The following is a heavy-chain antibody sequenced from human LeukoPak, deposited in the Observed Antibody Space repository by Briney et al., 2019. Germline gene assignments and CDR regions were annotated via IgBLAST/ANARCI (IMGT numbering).Heavy chain of an antibody. CDR3: ARDRTEYSSGSSFDY. J-gene: IGHJ4*02. D-gene: IGHD6-19*01. CDR1: GFTFSSYG. Sequence: GGSLRLSCAASGFTFSSYGMHWVRQAPGKGLEWVAVISYDGSNKYYADSVKGRFTISRDNSKNTLYLQMNSLRAEDTAVYYCARDRTEYSSGSSFDYWGQGTLVTVSS. CDR2: ISYDGSNK. V-gene: IGHV3-30*03.